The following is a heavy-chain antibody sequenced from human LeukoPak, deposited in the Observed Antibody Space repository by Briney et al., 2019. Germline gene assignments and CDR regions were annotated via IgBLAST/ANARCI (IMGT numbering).Heavy chain of an antibody. CDR3: ARDFRIYYYDSSGYYDTYNWFDP. D-gene: IGHD3-22*01. J-gene: IGHJ5*02. V-gene: IGHV1-2*02. Sequence: ASVKVSCKASGYTFTGYCMHWVRQAPGQGLEWMGWINPNSGGTNYAQKFQGRVTMTRDTSISTAYMELSRLRSDDTAVYYCARDFRIYYYDSSGYYDTYNWFDPWGQGTLVTVSS. CDR2: INPNSGGT. CDR1: GYTFTGYC.